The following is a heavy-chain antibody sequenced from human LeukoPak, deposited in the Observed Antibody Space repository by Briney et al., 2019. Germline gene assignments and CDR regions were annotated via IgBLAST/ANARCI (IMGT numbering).Heavy chain of an antibody. CDR1: GFTFSSYW. J-gene: IGHJ4*02. CDR3: ARDRDGYKSFDY. Sequence: QSGRSLRLSCAASGFTFSSYWMHWVRHAPGKGLVWVSRINSDGSSTNYADSVKGRFTISRDNAKNTLYLRMNSLRAEDTAVYYCARDRDGYKSFDYWGQGTLVTVSS. CDR2: INSDGSST. V-gene: IGHV3-74*01. D-gene: IGHD5-24*01.